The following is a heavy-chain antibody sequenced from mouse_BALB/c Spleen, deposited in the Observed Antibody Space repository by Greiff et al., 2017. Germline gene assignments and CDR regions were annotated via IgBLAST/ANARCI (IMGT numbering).Heavy chain of an antibody. CDR3: ARRNDGKGFDY. Sequence: QVQLQQPGAELVKPGAPVKLSCKASGYTFTSYWMNWVKQRPGRGLEWIGRIDPSDSETHYNQKFKDKATLTVDKSSSTAYIQLSSLTSEDSAVYYCARRNDGKGFDYWGQGTTLTVSS. V-gene: IGHV1-69*02. CDR1: GYTFTSYW. J-gene: IGHJ2*01. D-gene: IGHD2-1*01. CDR2: IDPSDSET.